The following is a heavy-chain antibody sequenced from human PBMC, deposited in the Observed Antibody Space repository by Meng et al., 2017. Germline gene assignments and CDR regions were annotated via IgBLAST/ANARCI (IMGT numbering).Heavy chain of an antibody. CDR1: GGTFTSYY. J-gene: IGHJ1*01. V-gene: IGHV1-46*01. D-gene: IGHD3-22*01. Sequence: ASVKVSCKASGGTFTSYYMHWVRQAPGQGLEWMGIINPSGGSTSYAQKFQGRVTMTRDTSTSTVYMELSSLRSEDTAVYYCARVNDSSGYPSAEYFQHWGQGTLVTVSS. CDR3: ARVNDSSGYPSAEYFQH. CDR2: INPSGGST.